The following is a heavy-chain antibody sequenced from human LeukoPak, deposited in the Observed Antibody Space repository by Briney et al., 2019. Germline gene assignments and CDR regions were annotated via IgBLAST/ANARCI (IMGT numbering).Heavy chain of an antibody. Sequence: GGSLRLSCAASGFTFSSYWMHWVRQAPGKGLVWVSRINIGGSTSNYADSVKGRFTISRDNAKNAVYLQMNSLRVEDTAVYYCARASALATPPFGYWGQGTLVTVSS. V-gene: IGHV3-74*01. CDR2: INIGGSTS. CDR1: GFTFSSYW. CDR3: ARASALATPPFGY. J-gene: IGHJ4*02. D-gene: IGHD5-24*01.